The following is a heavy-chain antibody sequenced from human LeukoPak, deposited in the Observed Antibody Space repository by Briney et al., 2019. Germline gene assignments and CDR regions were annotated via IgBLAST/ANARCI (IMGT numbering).Heavy chain of an antibody. CDR2: IYYSGST. Sequence: PSQTLSLTCTVSGGSISSGGYYWSWIRQHPGKGLEWIGYIYYSGSTYYNPSLKSRVTISVDTSKNQFSLRLGSVTAADTAIYHCARHCCSAPSKRVFDIWGQGTMVTVSS. J-gene: IGHJ3*02. CDR3: ARHCCSAPSKRVFDI. D-gene: IGHD2-2*01. CDR1: GGSISSGGYY. V-gene: IGHV4-31*03.